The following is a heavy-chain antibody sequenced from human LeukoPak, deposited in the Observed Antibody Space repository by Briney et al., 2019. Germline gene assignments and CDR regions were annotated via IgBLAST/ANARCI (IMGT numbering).Heavy chain of an antibody. V-gene: IGHV4-39*07. D-gene: IGHD3-3*01. CDR2: IYYSGST. Sequence: PSETLSLTCTVSGDSVSSSIYYWGWIRQPPGKGLEWIGSIYYSGSTYYNPSLKSRVTISVDTSKNQFSLKLSSVTAADTAVYYCARVTTIFGVVTDYWGQGTLVTVSS. J-gene: IGHJ4*02. CDR3: ARVTTIFGVVTDY. CDR1: GDSVSSSIYY.